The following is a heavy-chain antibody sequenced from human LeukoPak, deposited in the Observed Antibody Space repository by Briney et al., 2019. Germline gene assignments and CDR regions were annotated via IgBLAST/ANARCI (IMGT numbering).Heavy chain of an antibody. CDR1: GGSFSGYY. J-gene: IGHJ4*02. CDR3: ARVKRRMGSSSGDYSDY. D-gene: IGHD6-6*01. CDR2: INHSGST. V-gene: IGHV4-34*01. Sequence: SEALSLTCAVYGGSFSGYYWSWIRQPPGKGLEWIGEINHSGSTNYNPSLKSRVTISVDTSKNQFSLKLTSVTATDTAVYYCARVKRRMGSSSGDYSDYWGQGALVTVSS.